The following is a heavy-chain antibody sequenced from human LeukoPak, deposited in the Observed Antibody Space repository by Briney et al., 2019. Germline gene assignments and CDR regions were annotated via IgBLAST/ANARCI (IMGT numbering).Heavy chain of an antibody. Sequence: SETLSLTCIVSGGSVSSLYWHWIRQSPEKGLEWIGYAYSTGGAKYNPSLKNRVTMSFDTPKNQFSLRLTSVTAADTAVYFCARSYGGYVLDGWGQGTLVVVSS. V-gene: IGHV4-59*02. CDR2: AYSTGGA. J-gene: IGHJ4*02. CDR3: ARSYGGYVLDG. CDR1: GGSVSSLY. D-gene: IGHD5-12*01.